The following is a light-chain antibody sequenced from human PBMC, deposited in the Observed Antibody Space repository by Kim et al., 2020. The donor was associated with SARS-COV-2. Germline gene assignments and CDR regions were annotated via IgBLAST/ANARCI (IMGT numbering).Light chain of an antibody. Sequence: DIQMTQSPSSLSASVGDRVTITCRASQGISTHLNWYQQNPGKAPKLLIYAASRLQGGVPSRFSGSGSEREFTLTITSLQPEDFATYYCQQSYSTPITFGGGTKVDIK. J-gene: IGKJ4*01. V-gene: IGKV1-39*01. CDR2: AAS. CDR3: QQSYSTPIT. CDR1: QGISTH.